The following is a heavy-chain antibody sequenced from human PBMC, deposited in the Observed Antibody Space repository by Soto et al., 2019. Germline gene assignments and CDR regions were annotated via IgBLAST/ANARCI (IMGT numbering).Heavy chain of an antibody. J-gene: IGHJ4*02. V-gene: IGHV3-23*01. CDR3: AKVPEPGPELSQFAY. D-gene: IGHD1-7*01. CDR2: ISGSGGST. Sequence: EVQLLESGGGLVQPGGSLRLSCAASGFTFSSYAMSWVRQAPGKGLEWVSAISGSGGSTYYADSVKGRFTISRDNSKNTLYLQMNSLRAEDTAGYYCAKVPEPGPELSQFAYWGQGTLVTVSS. CDR1: GFTFSSYA.